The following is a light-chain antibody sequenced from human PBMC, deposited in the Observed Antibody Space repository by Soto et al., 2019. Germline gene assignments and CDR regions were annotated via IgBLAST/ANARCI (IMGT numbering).Light chain of an antibody. CDR2: DAS. J-gene: IGKJ1*01. Sequence: EIVLTPSPATLSLSPVERATLSCRASQSVSSYLAWYQQKPGQAPRLFIYDASDRATGIPARFSGSGSGTDFTLTISSLEPEDFAVYYCQQRSNWPWTFGQGTKVDIK. CDR3: QQRSNWPWT. V-gene: IGKV3-11*01. CDR1: QSVSSY.